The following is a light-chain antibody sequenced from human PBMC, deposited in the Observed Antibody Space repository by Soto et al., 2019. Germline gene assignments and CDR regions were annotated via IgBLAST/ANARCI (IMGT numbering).Light chain of an antibody. Sequence: ALTQPASVSGSPGQSITISCTGTSSDVGGYNYVSWYQQHPGKAPKLMIYDVINRPSGVSNRFSGSKSGNSASLTISGLQAEDEADYYCSSYTSSSTYVVFGGGTKLTVL. CDR1: SSDVGGYNY. CDR3: SSYTSSSTYVV. V-gene: IGLV2-14*03. CDR2: DVI. J-gene: IGLJ2*01.